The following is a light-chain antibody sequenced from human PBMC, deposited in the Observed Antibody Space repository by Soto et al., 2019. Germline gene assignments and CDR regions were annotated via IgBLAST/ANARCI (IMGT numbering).Light chain of an antibody. Sequence: EIVLTQSPGTLSLSPGERATLSCRASQSVGSGYLAWYQQIPGQAPRLLVYGASSRATGIPDRFRASGSGTDFSLTISRLEPEDFAVYYCQHYSSPQFTFGPGTKVDCK. J-gene: IGKJ3*01. CDR3: QHYSSPQFT. CDR1: QSVGSGY. CDR2: GAS. V-gene: IGKV3-20*01.